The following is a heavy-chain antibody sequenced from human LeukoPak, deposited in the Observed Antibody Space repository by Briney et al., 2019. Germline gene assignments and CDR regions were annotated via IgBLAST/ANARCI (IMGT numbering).Heavy chain of an antibody. Sequence: PETLSLTCTVSGYSISSGYYWGWIRQPPGKGLEWIGSIYHSGSTNYNPSLKSRVTISVDTSKNQFSLKLSSVTAADTAVYYCARVNFSDFWSGYYPYYFDYWGQGTLVTVSS. D-gene: IGHD3-3*01. CDR3: ARVNFSDFWSGYYPYYFDY. V-gene: IGHV4-38-2*02. J-gene: IGHJ4*02. CDR2: IYHSGST. CDR1: GYSISSGYY.